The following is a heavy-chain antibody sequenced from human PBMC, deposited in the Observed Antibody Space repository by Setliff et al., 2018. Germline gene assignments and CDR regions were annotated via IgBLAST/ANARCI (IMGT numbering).Heavy chain of an antibody. J-gene: IGHJ4*02. CDR3: ARSRRPRRLQSDFDH. D-gene: IGHD6-25*01. V-gene: IGHV3-48*01. CDR2: ISSSSGTI. Sequence: SWVRQPPGKGLEWLSYISSSSGTIFYADSVKGRFSISRDSAKSSLFLQMNSLRGEDTAVYYCARSRRPRRLQSDFDHWGQGTLVTVSS.